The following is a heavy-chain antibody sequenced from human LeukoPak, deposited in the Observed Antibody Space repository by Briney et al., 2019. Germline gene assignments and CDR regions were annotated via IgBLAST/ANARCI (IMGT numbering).Heavy chain of an antibody. J-gene: IGHJ4*02. CDR1: GFTFSSSW. CDR2: INGDGSST. D-gene: IGHD5-18*01. CDR3: AKGVGYTYGSFDY. Sequence: GGSLRLSCAASGFTFSSSWMHWVRQAPGKELVWVSRINGDGSSTTYADSVKGRFTISRDNAKNTLYLQMNSLRAEDTAVYYCAKGVGYTYGSFDYWGQGILVTVSS. V-gene: IGHV3-74*01.